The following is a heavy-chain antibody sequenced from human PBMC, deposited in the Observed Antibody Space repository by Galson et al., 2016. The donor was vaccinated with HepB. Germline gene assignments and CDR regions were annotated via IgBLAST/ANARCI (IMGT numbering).Heavy chain of an antibody. J-gene: IGHJ1*01. CDR3: ARSMVVAAPLFQH. CDR1: GGSFSSNSYS. V-gene: IGHV4-39*07. Sequence: ETLSLTCSVSGGSFSSNSYSWGWIRQPPGKGLEWIANIYYSGSTYYNPSLRSRVTISVDTSNKELSLKLTSVTAADTAVYYCARSMVVAAPLFQHWGQGTLVTVSS. CDR2: IYYSGST. D-gene: IGHD2-15*01.